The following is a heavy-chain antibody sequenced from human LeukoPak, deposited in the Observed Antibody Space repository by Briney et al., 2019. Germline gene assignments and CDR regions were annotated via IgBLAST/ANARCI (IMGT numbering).Heavy chain of an antibody. CDR2: ISSSSSTI. Sequence: PGGSLRLSCAASGFTFSSYSMNWVRRAPGKGLEWVSYISSSSSTIYYADSVKGRFTISRDNAKNSLYLQMISLRADDTGVYYCLQYNAGSTWGQGTLVTVSS. CDR3: LQYNAGST. D-gene: IGHD3-10*01. V-gene: IGHV3-48*04. CDR1: GFTFSSYS. J-gene: IGHJ5*02.